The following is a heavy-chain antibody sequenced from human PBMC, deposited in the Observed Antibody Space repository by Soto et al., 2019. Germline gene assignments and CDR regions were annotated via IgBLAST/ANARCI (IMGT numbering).Heavy chain of an antibody. J-gene: IGHJ6*02. V-gene: IGHV3-33*01. Sequence: QVQPVESGGGVVQPGRSLRLSCAASGFTFSSYGMHWVRQAPGKGLEWVAVIWYDGSNKYYADSVKGRFTISRDNSKNTLYLQMNSLRAEDTAVYYCARGDIGYQLLRYYYYGMDVWGQGTTVTVSS. CDR3: ARGDIGYQLLRYYYYGMDV. CDR1: GFTFSSYG. D-gene: IGHD2-2*01. CDR2: IWYDGSNK.